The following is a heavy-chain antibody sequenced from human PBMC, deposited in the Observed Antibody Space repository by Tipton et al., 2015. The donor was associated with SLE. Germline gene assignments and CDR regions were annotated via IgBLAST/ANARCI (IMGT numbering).Heavy chain of an antibody. CDR1: GVSIRSDGFY. CDR2: IYYTGTT. Sequence: TLSLTCTVSGVSIRSDGFYWSWIRQHPDKVLVWIGYIYYTGTTQYNPSLKSRLTISLDTSKNQFSLRLSSVTAADTATYYCARAGEYGDYEATDYWGQGTLVTVSS. CDR3: ARAGEYGDYEATDY. V-gene: IGHV4-31*03. D-gene: IGHD5-12*01. J-gene: IGHJ4*02.